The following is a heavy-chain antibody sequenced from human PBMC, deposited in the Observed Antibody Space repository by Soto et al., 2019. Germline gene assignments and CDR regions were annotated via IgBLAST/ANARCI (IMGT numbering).Heavy chain of an antibody. D-gene: IGHD3-22*01. V-gene: IGHV4-39*01. CDR1: GGSISSSDYY. J-gene: IGHJ4*02. Sequence: QLQLQESGPGLVKPSETLSLTCTVSGGSISSSDYYWGWIRQPPGKGLEWIGNIYYSGSVYNPSLKSRVTIHVDTSKNKVCRKPTSLNAADTAVDICVSYYSWDGFDYWGQGTLVTVSS. CDR3: VSYYSWDGFDY. CDR2: IYYSGS.